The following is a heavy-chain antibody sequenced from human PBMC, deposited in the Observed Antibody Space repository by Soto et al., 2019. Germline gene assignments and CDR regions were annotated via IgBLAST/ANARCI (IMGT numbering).Heavy chain of an antibody. CDR2: IYHSGST. Sequence: QVQLQESGPGLVKPSGTLSLTCAVSGDSISSSNWWSWVRQPPGKGLEWIGEIYHSGSTNYNPSLQSRVTISVDKSQNQFSLTLNSVTAADTAVCYCARHSGSYFRDYWGQGTLVTVSS. J-gene: IGHJ4*02. CDR1: GDSISSSNW. CDR3: ARHSGSYFRDY. V-gene: IGHV4-4*02. D-gene: IGHD1-26*01.